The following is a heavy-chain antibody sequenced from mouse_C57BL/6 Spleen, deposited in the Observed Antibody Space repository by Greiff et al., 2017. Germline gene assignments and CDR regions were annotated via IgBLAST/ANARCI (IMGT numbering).Heavy chain of an antibody. D-gene: IGHD2-3*01. J-gene: IGHJ4*01. CDR3: AREGIYDGYYNAMDY. CDR2: INPGSGGT. V-gene: IGHV1-54*01. Sequence: QVQLQQSGAELVRPGTSVEVSCKASGYAFTNYLIEWVKQRPGQGLEWIGVINPGSGGTNYNEKFKGKATLTADKSSSTAYMQLSSLTSEDSAVYFCAREGIYDGYYNAMDYWGQGTSVTVSS. CDR1: GYAFTNYL.